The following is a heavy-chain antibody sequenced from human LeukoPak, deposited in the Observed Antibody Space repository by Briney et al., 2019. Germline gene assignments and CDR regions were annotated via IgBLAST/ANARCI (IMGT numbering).Heavy chain of an antibody. J-gene: IGHJ4*02. Sequence: SETLSLTCAVYGGSFSGYYRSWIRQPPGKGLEWIGEINHSGSTNYNPSLKSRVTISVDTSKNQFSLKLSSVTAADTAVYYCARPGDYVGMWYDYWGQGTLVTVSS. CDR3: ARPGDYVGMWYDY. D-gene: IGHD4-17*01. CDR2: INHSGST. CDR1: GGSFSGYY. V-gene: IGHV4-34*01.